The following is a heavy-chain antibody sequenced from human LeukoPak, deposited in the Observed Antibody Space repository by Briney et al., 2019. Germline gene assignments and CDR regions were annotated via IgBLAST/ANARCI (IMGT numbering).Heavy chain of an antibody. CDR3: AKRNTALASDY. CDR2: ISVSGGST. V-gene: IGHV3-23*01. D-gene: IGHD5-18*01. J-gene: IGHJ4*02. CDR1: GFTFSSYA. Sequence: PGGSLRLSCAASGFTFSSYAMTWVRQAPGRGLEWVSAISVSGGSTYYADSAKGRFTISRDNSKNTLYLQMNSLRAEDTAIYYCAKRNTALASDYWGQGTLVTVSS.